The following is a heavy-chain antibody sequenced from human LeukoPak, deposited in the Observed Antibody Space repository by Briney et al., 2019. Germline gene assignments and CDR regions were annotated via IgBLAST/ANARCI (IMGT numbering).Heavy chain of an antibody. Sequence: GGSLRLSCAASGFTFSSYSMNWVRQAPGKGLEWVSSISSSSSYIDYADSVKGRFTISRDNAKNSLYLQMNSLRAEDAAVYYCARDRGSGSTGAFDIWGQGTMVTVSS. CDR2: ISSSSSYI. CDR1: GFTFSSYS. J-gene: IGHJ3*02. CDR3: ARDRGSGSTGAFDI. V-gene: IGHV3-21*01. D-gene: IGHD1-26*01.